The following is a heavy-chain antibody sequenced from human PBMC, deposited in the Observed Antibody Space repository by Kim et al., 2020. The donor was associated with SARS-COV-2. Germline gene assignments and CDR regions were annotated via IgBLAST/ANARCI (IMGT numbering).Heavy chain of an antibody. V-gene: IGHV3-30*01. J-gene: IGHJ4*02. CDR3: ARDTSSSGYFDY. D-gene: IGHD6-6*01. Sequence: HADAVKGRFTISRDNSKNTLYLQMNSLRAEDTAVYYCARDTSSSGYFDYWGQGTLVTVSS.